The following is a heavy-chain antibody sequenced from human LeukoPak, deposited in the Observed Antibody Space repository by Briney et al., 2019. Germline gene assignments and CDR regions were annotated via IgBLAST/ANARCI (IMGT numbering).Heavy chain of an antibody. J-gene: IGHJ5*02. V-gene: IGHV4-34*01. CDR2: INHSGST. Sequence: SETPSLTCAVYGGSFGGYYWSWIRQPPGKGLEWIGEINHSGSTNYNPSLKSRVTISVDTSKNQFSLKLSSVTAADTAVYYCARVGVLWFGELSWFDPWGQGTLVTVSS. CDR1: GGSFGGYY. CDR3: ARVGVLWFGELSWFDP. D-gene: IGHD3-10*01.